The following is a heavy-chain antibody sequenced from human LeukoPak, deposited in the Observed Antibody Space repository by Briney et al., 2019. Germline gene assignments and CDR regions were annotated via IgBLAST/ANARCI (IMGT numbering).Heavy chain of an antibody. Sequence: SETLSLTCSVSGGSIYSGTYYWSWIRQPAGKGLEWIGRIYTSGSTNYHPSLKSRVTVSLDISKNQFSLKLSSVTAADTAVYYRARETHMYCKSTSCYGYFDLWGRGTLVTVSS. CDR1: GGSIYSGTYY. D-gene: IGHD2-2*01. CDR2: IYTSGST. V-gene: IGHV4-61*02. J-gene: IGHJ2*01. CDR3: ARETHMYCKSTSCYGYFDL.